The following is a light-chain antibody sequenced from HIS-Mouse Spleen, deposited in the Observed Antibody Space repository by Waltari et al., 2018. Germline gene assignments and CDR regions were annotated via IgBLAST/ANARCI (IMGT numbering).Light chain of an antibody. CDR1: NIGSKS. J-gene: IGLJ1*01. CDR3: QVWDSSSDHPYV. V-gene: IGLV3-21*03. CDR2: DDS. Sequence: SYVLTQPPSVSVAPGKTARITCGGTNIGSKSVHWYQRKPGQAPVLVVYDDSDRPSGIPERFSGSNSGNTATLTISRVEAGDEADYYCQVWDSSSDHPYVFGTGTKVTVL.